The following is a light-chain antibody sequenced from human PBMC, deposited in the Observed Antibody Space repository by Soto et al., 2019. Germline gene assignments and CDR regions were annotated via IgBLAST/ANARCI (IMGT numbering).Light chain of an antibody. V-gene: IGKV3-15*01. J-gene: IGKJ2*01. CDR1: QSVSSN. Sequence: EIVMTQSPANLSVSPGERATLSCRASQSVSSNLAWYQQKPGQGPRLLSYGASTKATGIPARFSGSGSGTEFTLTISRLQSEDFAVYYCQQYNKWPPYTFGQGTKVEIK. CDR3: QQYNKWPPYT. CDR2: GAS.